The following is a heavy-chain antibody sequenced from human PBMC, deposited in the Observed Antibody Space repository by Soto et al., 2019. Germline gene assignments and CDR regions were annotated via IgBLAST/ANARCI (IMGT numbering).Heavy chain of an antibody. CDR2: ISAYNGNT. Sequence: GASVKVSCKASGYTFTSYGISWVRQAPGQGLEWMGWISAYNGNTNYAQKLQGRVTMTTDTSTSTAYMELRSLRSDDTAVYYCARDRGPLLWFGELLTGYYYYGMGVWGQGTTVTVSS. D-gene: IGHD3-10*01. V-gene: IGHV1-18*01. CDR1: GYTFTSYG. CDR3: ARDRGPLLWFGELLTGYYYYGMGV. J-gene: IGHJ6*02.